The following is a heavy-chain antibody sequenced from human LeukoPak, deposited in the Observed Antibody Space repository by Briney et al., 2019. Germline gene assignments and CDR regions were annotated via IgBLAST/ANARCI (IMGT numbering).Heavy chain of an antibody. CDR2: IIPIFGTA. D-gene: IGHD2-15*01. Sequence: SVKVSCKASGYTFTSYGISWVRQAPGQGLEWMGGIIPIFGTANYAQKFQGRVTMTEDTSTDTAYMELSSLRSEDTAVYYCATATHIVVVEQYYFDYWGQGTLVTVSS. J-gene: IGHJ4*02. CDR1: GYTFTSYG. V-gene: IGHV1-69*06. CDR3: ATATHIVVVEQYYFDY.